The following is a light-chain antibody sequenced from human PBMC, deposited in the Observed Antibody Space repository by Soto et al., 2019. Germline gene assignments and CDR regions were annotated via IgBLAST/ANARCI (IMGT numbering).Light chain of an antibody. Sequence: DIQMTQSPSSLSASVGDRVTITCRASHDISNYLNWYQQRPGKAPKLLIYDASNLERGVPSRFSGTRSGTHFTFAITSLQPEDVATYYCQQSDSLTITFGQGTRLEI. J-gene: IGKJ5*01. CDR3: QQSDSLTIT. CDR1: HDISNY. CDR2: DAS. V-gene: IGKV1-33*01.